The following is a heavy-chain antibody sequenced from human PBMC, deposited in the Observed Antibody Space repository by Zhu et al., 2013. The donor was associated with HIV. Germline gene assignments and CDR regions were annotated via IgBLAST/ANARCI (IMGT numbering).Heavy chain of an antibody. J-gene: IGHJ5*02. Sequence: QAELVQSGTEVKKPGASVKVSCKSSGYAFVGYYVHWVRQTPGQGFEWLGWINPGSGGTKYSDKFRGRTFLTRDTSMTTAYLELKGLTSDDMGVYYCARGPAVGVGGDWFDPWGQGTPVIVSS. V-gene: IGHV1-2*02. CDR1: GYAFVGYY. CDR3: ARGPAVGVGGDWFDP. CDR2: INPGSGGT. D-gene: IGHD1-26*01.